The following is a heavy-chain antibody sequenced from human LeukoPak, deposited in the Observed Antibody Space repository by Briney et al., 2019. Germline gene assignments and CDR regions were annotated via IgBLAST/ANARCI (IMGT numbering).Heavy chain of an antibody. CDR1: GGSFSGYY. CDR2: ISHSGST. D-gene: IGHD2-2*01. J-gene: IGHJ4*02. V-gene: IGHV4-34*01. Sequence: SETLSLTCAVYGGSFSGYYWSWIRQPPGKGLEWIGEISHSGSTNYNPSLKSRVTISVDTSKNQFSLKLSSVTAADTAVYYCARGGYCSSTSCSSFDYWGQGALVTVSS. CDR3: ARGGYCSSTSCSSFDY.